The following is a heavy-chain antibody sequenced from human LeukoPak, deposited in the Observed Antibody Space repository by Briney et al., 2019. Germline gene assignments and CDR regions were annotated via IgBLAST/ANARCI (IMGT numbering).Heavy chain of an antibody. V-gene: IGHV3-23*01. CDR2: ISGRDGRT. CDR1: GFTFSSYA. J-gene: IGHJ4*02. Sequence: GGSLRLSCAASGFTFSSYAMSWVRQAPGRGLEWVSAISGRDGRTYYTDSVKGRFTISRDNSKNTLYLQMNSLRAEDTAVYYCARGGRGYSSSWDYFDYWGQGTLVTVSS. CDR3: ARGGRGYSSSWDYFDY. D-gene: IGHD6-13*01.